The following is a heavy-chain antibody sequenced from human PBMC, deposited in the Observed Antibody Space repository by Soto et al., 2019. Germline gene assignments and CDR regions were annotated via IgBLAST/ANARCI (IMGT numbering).Heavy chain of an antibody. V-gene: IGHV1-18*04. D-gene: IGHD3-9*01. CDR1: GYTFTSYG. CDR3: ASRRDLRFFVWQEDGFDI. J-gene: IGHJ3*02. Sequence: ASVKVSCKASGYTFTSYGISWVRQAPGQGLEWMGWISAYKGNTNYAQKLQGRVTMTTDTSTSTAYMELRSLRSDDTAIYYCASRRDLRFFVWQEDGFDIWGQGTMVTVSS. CDR2: ISAYKGNT.